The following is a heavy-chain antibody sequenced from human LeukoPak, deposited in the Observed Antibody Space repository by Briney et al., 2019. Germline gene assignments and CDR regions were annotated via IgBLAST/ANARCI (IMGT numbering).Heavy chain of an antibody. CDR2: IYYSGST. Sequence: SETLSLTCTVSGGSISSYYWSWIRQPPGKGLEWIGYIYYSGSTNYNPSLKSRVTISVDTSKNQLSLKLSSVTAADTAVCCCASFHGSSWYYFDYWGQGTLVTVSS. D-gene: IGHD6-13*01. CDR3: ASFHGSSWYYFDY. V-gene: IGHV4-59*01. J-gene: IGHJ4*02. CDR1: GGSISSYY.